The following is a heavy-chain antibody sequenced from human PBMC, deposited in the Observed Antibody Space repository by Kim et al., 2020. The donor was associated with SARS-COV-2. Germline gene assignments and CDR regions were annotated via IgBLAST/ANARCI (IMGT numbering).Heavy chain of an antibody. CDR2: FYYSGTS. D-gene: IGHD4-17*01. CDR1: GGSISSGGYA. CDR3: SLWGASTVTRFWYFDL. J-gene: IGHJ2*01. V-gene: IGHV4-30-4*07. Sequence: SETLSLTCRVSGGSISSGGYAWSWLRQAPGKGPEWIGYFYYSGTSHHKLALSRRGTLSIERSKNQITPQLRSVTAADTSVYFSSLWGASTVTRFWYFDL.